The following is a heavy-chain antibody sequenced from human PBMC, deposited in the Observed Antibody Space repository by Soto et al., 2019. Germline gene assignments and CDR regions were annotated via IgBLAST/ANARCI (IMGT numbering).Heavy chain of an antibody. D-gene: IGHD2-2*01. CDR1: GFTFSSYG. Sequence: QVQLVESGGGVVQPGRSLRLSCAASGFTFSSYGMHWVRQAPGKGLEWVAVISYDGSNKYYADSVKGRFTISRDNSKNTLYLQMNSLKAEAPAVYYCPKDGGGDKRWTVPTDYWGQGTLVTVSS. J-gene: IGHJ4*02. CDR2: ISYDGSNK. CDR3: PKDGGGDKRWTVPTDY. V-gene: IGHV3-30*18.